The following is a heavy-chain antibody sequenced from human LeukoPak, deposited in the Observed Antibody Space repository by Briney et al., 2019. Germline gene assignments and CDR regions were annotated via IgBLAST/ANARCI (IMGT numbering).Heavy chain of an antibody. CDR1: RFTFSDYS. J-gene: IGHJ4*02. Sequence: PGGSLRLSCAASRFTFSDYSMNWVRQAPGKGLQWVASISSGSVYIYYADSMKGRFTISRDNAKNSMYLQMYSLRAEDTAVYYCAPGPKYISATGPYYFDYWGQGTPVTVSS. D-gene: IGHD6-13*01. CDR2: ISSGSVYI. CDR3: APGPKYISATGPYYFDY. V-gene: IGHV3-21*01.